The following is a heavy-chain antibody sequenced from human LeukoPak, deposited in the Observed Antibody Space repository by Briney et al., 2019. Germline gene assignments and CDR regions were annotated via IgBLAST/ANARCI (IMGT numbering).Heavy chain of an antibody. D-gene: IGHD1-26*01. CDR1: GFTFSGSA. CDR2: ISSSGSTI. V-gene: IGHV3-48*04. J-gene: IGHJ4*02. CDR3: ARADLSGSYFHPHFLDY. Sequence: GGSLRLSCAASGFTFSGSAMNWVRQAPGKGLEWVSYISSSGSTIYYADSVKGRFTISRDNAKNSLYLQMNSLRAEDTAMYYCARADLSGSYFHPHFLDYWGQGTLVTVSS.